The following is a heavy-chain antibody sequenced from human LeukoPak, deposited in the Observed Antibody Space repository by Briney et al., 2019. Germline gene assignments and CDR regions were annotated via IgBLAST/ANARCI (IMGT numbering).Heavy chain of an antibody. CDR1: GFTVSNSY. CDR3: ARYLTGWSSAFDI. D-gene: IGHD6-19*01. CDR2: IYSGGSM. Sequence: GGSLRLSCAASGFTVSNSYMSWVRQAPGKGLEGVSVIYSGGSMYYADSVKGRFTISRDNSKNTLYLQMNSLSAEGTAVYYCARYLTGWSSAFDIWGQGTLVTVSS. J-gene: IGHJ3*02. V-gene: IGHV3-66*01.